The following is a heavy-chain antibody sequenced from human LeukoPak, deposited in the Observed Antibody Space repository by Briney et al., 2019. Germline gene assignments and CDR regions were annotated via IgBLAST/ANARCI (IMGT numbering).Heavy chain of an antibody. CDR1: GYTFTSYD. CDR2: MNPNSGKT. J-gene: IGHJ4*02. CDR3: ARLPGVYSGSFGDDY. D-gene: IGHD1-26*01. V-gene: IGHV1-8*03. Sequence: ASVKVSCKASGYTFTSYDINWVRQATGQGLEWMGWMNPNSGKTGYAQKFQGRVTITRNTSISTAYMELSSLRSEDTAVYYCARLPGVYSGSFGDDYWGQGTLVTVSS.